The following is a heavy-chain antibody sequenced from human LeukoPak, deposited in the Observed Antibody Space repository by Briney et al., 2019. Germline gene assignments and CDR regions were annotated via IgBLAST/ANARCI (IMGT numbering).Heavy chain of an antibody. V-gene: IGHV1-46*01. Sequence: ASVKVSCKASGYTFTSYYMHWVRQAPGQGLEWMGMINPSGGSTTYAQKFQGRVTMTRDTSTSTVYMELSSLRSEDTAVYYCARAFLDLYFDYWGQGTLVTVSS. CDR2: INPSGGST. CDR1: GYTFTSYY. J-gene: IGHJ4*02. CDR3: ARAFLDLYFDY.